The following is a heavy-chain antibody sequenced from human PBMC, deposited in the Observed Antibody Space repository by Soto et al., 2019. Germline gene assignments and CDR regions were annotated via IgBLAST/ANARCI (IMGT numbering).Heavy chain of an antibody. CDR2: FIPVYRTL. CDR1: GGSFRNSA. D-gene: IGHD3-3*01. CDR3: ATGVIWIGYFTVDS. V-gene: IGHV1-69*01. J-gene: IGHJ4*02. Sequence: QVQLVQSGAEEKKPGSSVKVSCKASGGSFRNSAINWVRQTPGQGLEWLGGFIPVYRTLNYAQKFQGRVTITADESTGTAYMTLSSLASDDTAVYYCATGVIWIGYFTVDSWGQGTRVTVSS.